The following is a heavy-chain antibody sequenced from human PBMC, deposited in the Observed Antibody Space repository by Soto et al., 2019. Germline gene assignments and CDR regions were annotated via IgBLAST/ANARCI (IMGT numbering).Heavy chain of an antibody. V-gene: IGHV4-59*08. D-gene: IGHD5-12*01. Sequence: QVQLQESGPGLVKPSETLSLTCTVSGGSITSYYWSWIRQPPGKGLEWIGYIYFSGSANYNPSLKIRVTISVATSKNQFSLKLSSVTAADTAVYYCARRYSGYGDYWGQGTLVTVSS. CDR1: GGSITSYY. J-gene: IGHJ4*02. CDR3: ARRYSGYGDY. CDR2: IYFSGSA.